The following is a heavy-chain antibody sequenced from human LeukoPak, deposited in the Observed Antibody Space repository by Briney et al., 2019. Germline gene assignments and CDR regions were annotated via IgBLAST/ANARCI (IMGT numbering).Heavy chain of an antibody. CDR2: IYYSGST. D-gene: IGHD5-18*01. CDR1: GFTFSSYSMN. CDR3: ASRRGYSYGYVDY. Sequence: PGGSLRLSCAASGFTFSSYSMNWVRQPPGKGLEWIGSIYYSGSTYYNPSLKSRVTISVDTSKNQFSLKLSSVTAADTAVYYCASRRGYSYGYVDYWGQGTLVTVSS. J-gene: IGHJ4*02. V-gene: IGHV4-39*01.